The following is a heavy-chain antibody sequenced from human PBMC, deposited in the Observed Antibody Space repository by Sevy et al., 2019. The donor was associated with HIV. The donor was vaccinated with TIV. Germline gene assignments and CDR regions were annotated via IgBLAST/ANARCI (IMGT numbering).Heavy chain of an antibody. CDR1: GGTFSSYA. J-gene: IGHJ6*02. CDR3: ARGEDVTMVRGVYKYYYYGMDV. CDR2: IIPIFGTA. D-gene: IGHD3-10*01. Sequence: ASVKVSCKASGGTFSSYAISWVRQAPGQGLEWMGGIIPIFGTANYAQRFQGRVTITVDESTSTAYMELSSLRSEDTAVYYCARGEDVTMVRGVYKYYYYGMDVWGQGTTVTVSS. V-gene: IGHV1-69*13.